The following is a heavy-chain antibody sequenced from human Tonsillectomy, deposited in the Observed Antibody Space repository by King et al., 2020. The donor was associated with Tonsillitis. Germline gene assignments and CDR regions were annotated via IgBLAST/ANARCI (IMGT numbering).Heavy chain of an antibody. D-gene: IGHD3-22*01. CDR3: ACAGGGYYYDSSGESYDAFDI. V-gene: IGHV4-59*01. CDR2: IYYSGST. Sequence: QLQESGPGLVKPSETLSLTCTVSGGSISSYYWSWIRQPPGKGLEWIGYIYYSGSTNYNPSLKSRVTISVDTSKNPFSLKLSSVNAADTAVYYCACAGGGYYYDSSGESYDAFDIWGQGTMVTVSS. CDR1: GGSISSYY. J-gene: IGHJ3*02.